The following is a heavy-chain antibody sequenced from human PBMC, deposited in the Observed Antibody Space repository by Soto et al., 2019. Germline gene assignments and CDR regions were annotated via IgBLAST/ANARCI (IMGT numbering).Heavy chain of an antibody. V-gene: IGHV4-34*01. Sequence: PSETLSLTCAVYGGSFSGYSWSWIRQPPGKGLEWIGDINYSGSTNYNPSLKSRSTISLDTSKNQFSLRLSSVTAADTAVYYCASAHYDSSGFMYFDYWGQGTLVTVSS. J-gene: IGHJ4*02. CDR2: INYSGST. CDR3: ASAHYDSSGFMYFDY. D-gene: IGHD3-22*01. CDR1: GGSFSGYS.